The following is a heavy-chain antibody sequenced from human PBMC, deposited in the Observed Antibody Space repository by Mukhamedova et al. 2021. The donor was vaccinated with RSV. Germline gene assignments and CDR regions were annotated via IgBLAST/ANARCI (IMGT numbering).Heavy chain of an antibody. J-gene: IGHJ3*01. Sequence: GLEWVSAIGGDGITHYAGSVKGRFTISRDASKHTLYLQMNSLRAEDTALYYCAKDRESSNSVWDAFDVWGQGTMVTVSS. V-gene: IGHV3-23*01. CDR2: IGGDGIT. CDR3: AKDRESSNSVWDAFDV. D-gene: IGHD3-16*01.